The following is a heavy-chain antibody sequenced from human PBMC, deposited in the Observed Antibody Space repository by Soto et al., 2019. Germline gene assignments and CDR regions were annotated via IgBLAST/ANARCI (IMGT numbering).Heavy chain of an antibody. CDR1: GFSLSTSGVG. CDR2: IYWDDDK. V-gene: IGHV2-5*02. Sequence: QITLKESGPTLVKPTQTLTLTCTFSGFSLSTSGVGVGWIRQPPGKALEWLALIYWDDDKRYSPSPKSRLTITKDTSKNQVVLTMTNMDPVDTATYYCAHGSNRYCSSTRCYWYAFDIWGQGTMVTVSS. J-gene: IGHJ3*02. CDR3: AHGSNRYCSSTRCYWYAFDI. D-gene: IGHD2-2*01.